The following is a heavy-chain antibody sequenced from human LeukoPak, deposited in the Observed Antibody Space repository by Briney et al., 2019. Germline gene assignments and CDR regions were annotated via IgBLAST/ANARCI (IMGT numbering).Heavy chain of an antibody. J-gene: IGHJ4*02. D-gene: IGHD3-10*01. CDR2: ISGSGGST. Sequence: PGGSLRLSCAAPGFTFSSYAVSWVRQAPGKGLEWVSAISGSGGSTYYADSVKGRFTISRDNSKNTLYLQMNSLRAEDTAVYYCAKVGFGELPQERIDYWGQGTLVTVSS. CDR3: AKVGFGELPQERIDY. V-gene: IGHV3-23*01. CDR1: GFTFSSYA.